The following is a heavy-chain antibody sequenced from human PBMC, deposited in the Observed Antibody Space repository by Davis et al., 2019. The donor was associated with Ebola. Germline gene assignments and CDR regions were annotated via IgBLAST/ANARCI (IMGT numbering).Heavy chain of an antibody. CDR2: INPNSGGT. CDR3: ARVISSSWSNWFDP. D-gene: IGHD6-13*01. CDR1: GYTFTGYY. Sequence: ASVKVSCKASGYTFTGYYMHWVRQAPGQGLEWMGWINPNSGGTNYAQKFQGRVTMTRDTSISTAYMELSRLRSDDTAVYYCARVISSSWSNWFDPWGQGTLVTVSS. J-gene: IGHJ5*02. V-gene: IGHV1-2*02.